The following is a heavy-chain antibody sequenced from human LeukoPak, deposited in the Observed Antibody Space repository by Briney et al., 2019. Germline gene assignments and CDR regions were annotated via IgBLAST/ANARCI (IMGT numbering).Heavy chain of an antibody. CDR1: GGSISSGDYY. V-gene: IGHV4-30-4*01. CDR2: FYYSGST. J-gene: IGHJ3*02. CDR3: ASSYYYDSSGYYRGAFDI. D-gene: IGHD3-22*01. Sequence: PSETLSLTCTVSGGSISSGDYYWSWIRQPPGKGLEWIGFFYYSGSTYYNPSLKSRVTISVDTSKNQFSLKLSSVTAADTAVYYCASSYYYDSSGYYRGAFDIWGQGTMVTVSS.